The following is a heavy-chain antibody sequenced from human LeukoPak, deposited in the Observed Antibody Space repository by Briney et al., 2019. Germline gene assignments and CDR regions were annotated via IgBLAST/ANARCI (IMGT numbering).Heavy chain of an antibody. D-gene: IGHD3-3*01. J-gene: IGHJ3*02. V-gene: IGHV3-23*01. CDR2: ISGSGGST. CDR3: AKDLGGGYDFWSGYPPEIDAFDI. Sequence: GGSLRLSCAASGFTFSSYAMSWVRQAPGKGLDWVSGISGSGGSTYYADSVKGRFTISRDNSKNTLYLQMNSLRAEDTAVYYCAKDLGGGYDFWSGYPPEIDAFDIWGQGTMVTVSS. CDR1: GFTFSSYA.